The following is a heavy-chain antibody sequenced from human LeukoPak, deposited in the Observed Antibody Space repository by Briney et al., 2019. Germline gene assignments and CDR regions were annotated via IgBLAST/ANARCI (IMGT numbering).Heavy chain of an antibody. V-gene: IGHV4-59*01. Sequence: SETLSLTCTVSGGSISSYYWSWIRQPPGKGLEWIGHSFYSGRSNYNPSLKSRVTISVDRSKNQFSLKLSSVTPAHTAVYYCARSTGWYAFTWGQGTLVTVSS. CDR1: GGSISSYY. CDR2: SFYSGRS. CDR3: ARSTGWYAFT. J-gene: IGHJ4*02. D-gene: IGHD6-19*01.